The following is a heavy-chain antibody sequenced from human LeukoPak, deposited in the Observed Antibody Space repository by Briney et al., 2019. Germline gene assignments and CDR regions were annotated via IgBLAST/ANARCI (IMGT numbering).Heavy chain of an antibody. CDR3: ARERADRLDY. CDR1: GYSISSGYY. J-gene: IGHJ4*02. D-gene: IGHD1-14*01. V-gene: IGHV4-38-2*02. CDR2: IYHSGST. Sequence: SETLSLTCTVSGYSISSGYYCGWIRQPPGKGLEWIGSIYHSGSTYYNPSLKSRVTISVDTSKNHFSLKLSSVTAADTTVYYCARERADRLDYWGQGTLVTVSS.